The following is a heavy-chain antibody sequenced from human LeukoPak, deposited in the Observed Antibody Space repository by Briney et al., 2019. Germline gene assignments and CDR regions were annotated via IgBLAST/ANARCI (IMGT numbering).Heavy chain of an antibody. V-gene: IGHV4-39*01. CDR3: ASGYSYGPYFDY. J-gene: IGHJ4*02. D-gene: IGHD5-18*01. CDR2: IYYSGST. Sequence: SETLSLTCTVSGGSISSSSYYWGWIRQPPGKGLEWIGSIYYSGSTYYNPSLKSRVTISVDTSKNQFSLKLSSLTAADTAVYYCASGYSYGPYFDYWGQGTLVTVSS. CDR1: GGSISSSSYY.